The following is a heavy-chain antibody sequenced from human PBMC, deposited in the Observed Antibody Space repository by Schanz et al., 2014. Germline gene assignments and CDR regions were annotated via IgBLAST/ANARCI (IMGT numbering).Heavy chain of an antibody. J-gene: IGHJ3*02. CDR2: LTGSGTTT. CDR3: AKAKSGAHGAFDI. CDR1: GFTFSSYA. V-gene: IGHV3-23*01. D-gene: IGHD3-10*01. Sequence: QLLESGGGLVQPGGSLRLSCAASGFTFSSYAMSWVRQAPGQGLEWVSALTGSGTTTYYADSVKGRFTISRDDAKNSLYLQMNSLSAEDTAVYYCAKAKSGAHGAFDIWGHGTMVTDSS.